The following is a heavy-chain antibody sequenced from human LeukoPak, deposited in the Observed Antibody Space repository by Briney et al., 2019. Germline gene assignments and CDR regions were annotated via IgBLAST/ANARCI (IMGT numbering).Heavy chain of an antibody. J-gene: IGHJ1*01. CDR3: ASPKYDKTGYYYFQY. V-gene: IGHV3-53*01. CDR2: IFSGGST. D-gene: IGHD3-22*01. Sequence: PGGSLRLSCAASGFTVSSSYMGWVRQAPGKGLEWVSVIFSGGSTYYADSVKGRFSISRDNSKNTPYLQMNSLRAEDTAVYYCASPKYDKTGYYYFQYWGQGTLVTVSS. CDR1: GFTVSSSY.